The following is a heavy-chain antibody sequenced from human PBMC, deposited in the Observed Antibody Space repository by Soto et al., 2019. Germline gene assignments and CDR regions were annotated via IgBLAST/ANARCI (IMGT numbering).Heavy chain of an antibody. CDR3: ARGVAETTGSWF. J-gene: IGHJ4*02. D-gene: IGHD4-17*01. Sequence: EVQLVESGGGLVQPGGSLRLSCAASGFTCNNFWMHWVRQVPGKGLVWISRINNDGSSRSYADSVKGRFTISRDNAKNTLFLQMSSLRVEDTAVYYCARGVAETTGSWFWGQGILVTVSS. CDR2: INNDGSSR. V-gene: IGHV3-74*01. CDR1: GFTCNNFW.